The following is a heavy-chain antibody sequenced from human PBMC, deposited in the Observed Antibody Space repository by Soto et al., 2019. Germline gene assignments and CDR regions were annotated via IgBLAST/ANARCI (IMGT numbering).Heavy chain of an antibody. D-gene: IGHD5-18*01. Sequence: EVQLLESGGGLVQPGGSLRLSCAASGFTFSSYAMNWVRQAPGKGLEWVSTFDNSDGRTYYSDSVKGRFTISRDKSKNTLFLQMNSLRPEDTAVYYCAKVRDTTMDMNFDYWGQGTLVTVSS. CDR1: GFTFSSYA. V-gene: IGHV3-23*01. J-gene: IGHJ4*02. CDR2: FDNSDGRT. CDR3: AKVRDTTMDMNFDY.